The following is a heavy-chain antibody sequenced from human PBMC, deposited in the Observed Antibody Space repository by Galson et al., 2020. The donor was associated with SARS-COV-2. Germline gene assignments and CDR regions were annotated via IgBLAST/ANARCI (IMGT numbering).Heavy chain of an antibody. D-gene: IGHD2-2*01. J-gene: IGHJ4*02. CDR2: IYYSGST. Sequence: SETLSLTCTVSGGSISSGGYYWSWLRQHPGKGLEWIGYIYYSGSTYYNPSLKSRVTISVDTSKNQFSLKLSSVTAADTAVYYCARVRVVVPAAIRYFDYWGQGTLVTVSS. V-gene: IGHV4-31*03. CDR3: ARVRVVVPAAIRYFDY. CDR1: GGSISSGGYY.